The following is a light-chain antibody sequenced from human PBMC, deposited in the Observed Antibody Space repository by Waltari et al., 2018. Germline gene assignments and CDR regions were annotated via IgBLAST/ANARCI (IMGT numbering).Light chain of an antibody. CDR2: DAS. J-gene: IGKJ5*01. CDR1: QSVGWS. Sequence: ASQSVGWSIARYHRDPGQAPKRLIYDASDSASGTPARFSGGESGTDFSLTISILGPEDFAVYYCHHRGNWPLLAVGQGTRLEIK. CDR3: HHRGNWPLLA. V-gene: IGKV3-11*01.